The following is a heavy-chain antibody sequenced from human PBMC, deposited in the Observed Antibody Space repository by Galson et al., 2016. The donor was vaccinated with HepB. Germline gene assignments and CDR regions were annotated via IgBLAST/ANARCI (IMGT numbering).Heavy chain of an antibody. Sequence: PALVKPTQALTLTCTFSGFSLRTSGVGVGWIRQPPGEALEWLALIYWNDDQRYSPSLKSSFSITKDTAKNQVVLTMTNMDPVDTATYYCSRRTLHAGHWTFDYWGQGTLVTVSS. CDR1: GFSLRTSGVG. D-gene: IGHD1-1*01. J-gene: IGHJ4*02. CDR2: IYWNDDQ. CDR3: SRRTLHAGHWTFDY. V-gene: IGHV2-5*01.